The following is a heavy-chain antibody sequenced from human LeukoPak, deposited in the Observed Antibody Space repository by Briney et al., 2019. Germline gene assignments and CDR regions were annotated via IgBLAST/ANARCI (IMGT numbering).Heavy chain of an antibody. CDR1: GFIFGEHY. V-gene: IGHV3-11*04. J-gene: IGHJ5*02. CDR3: ARNKERFDP. CDR2: ISSSGFTI. Sequence: PGGSLRLSCAASGFIFGEHYMSWIRQAPGKGLERISYISSSGFTIYYADSVKGRFTISRDNAKDSLYLQMNSLRVEDTALYYCARNKERFDPWGQGTLVTVSS.